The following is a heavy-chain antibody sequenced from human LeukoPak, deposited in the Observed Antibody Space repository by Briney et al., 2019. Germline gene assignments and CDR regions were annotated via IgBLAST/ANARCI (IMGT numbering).Heavy chain of an antibody. CDR3: ARTPVTVIRGVIEDGMDV. J-gene: IGHJ6*01. V-gene: IGHV1-2*02. CDR1: GHTFTDYY. Sequence: ASVKVSCKPSGHTFTDYYLHWVRQAPGQGLEWMGWIDPNTGRTNFAEKFQGRVTMTRDTSVSTAYMDLIGLGSDDTAVYFCARTPVTVIRGVIEDGMDVWGRGPRSPSPQ. D-gene: IGHD3-10*01. CDR2: IDPNTGRT.